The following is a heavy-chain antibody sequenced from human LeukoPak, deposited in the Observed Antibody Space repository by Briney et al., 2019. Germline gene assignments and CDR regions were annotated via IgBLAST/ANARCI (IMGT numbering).Heavy chain of an antibody. CDR1: GFTFSEFTFSNAW. Sequence: GGSLRLSCVASGFTFSEFTFSNAWMSWVRQAPGKGLEWVGRFKSKTDGGATDYAAPVKGRFTISRDVSKTTLFLQMNSLKTEDTAVHYCTADNCGSTSCYAHYWGQGTLVTVSS. D-gene: IGHD2-2*01. V-gene: IGHV3-15*01. CDR3: TADNCGSTSCYAHY. J-gene: IGHJ4*02. CDR2: FKSKTDGGAT.